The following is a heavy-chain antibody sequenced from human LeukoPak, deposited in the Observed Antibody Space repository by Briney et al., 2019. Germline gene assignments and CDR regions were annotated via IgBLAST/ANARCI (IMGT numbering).Heavy chain of an antibody. D-gene: IGHD5-12*01. CDR1: GFTSDDYA. Sequence: QPGGSLRLSCAASGFTSDDYAMHWVRQPPGKGLECVSLISGDGSITYYADSVKGRFTISRDNSKNSLFLQMNSLRTEDTALYYCAKDNWVATRGHYGFDYWGQGTLVTVSS. CDR3: AKDNWVATRGHYGFDY. J-gene: IGHJ4*02. V-gene: IGHV3-43*02. CDR2: ISGDGSIT.